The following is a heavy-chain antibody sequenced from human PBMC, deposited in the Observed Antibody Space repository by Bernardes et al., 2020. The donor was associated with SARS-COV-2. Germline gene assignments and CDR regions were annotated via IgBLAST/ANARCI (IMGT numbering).Heavy chain of an antibody. CDR1: GGSFSGYY. CDR3: AKDLGYFTLVRGAVSTNYHYHGMDA. J-gene: IGHJ6*02. V-gene: IGHV4-34*01. Sequence: SETLSLTCAVDGGSFSGYYWSWIRQTPGKGLEWIGEITHSGGTNYNPSLKSRFTVSKDNSMKTVHLQMNSLRADDTATYFCAKDLGYFTLVRGAVSTNYHYHGMDAWGQGTAVIVSS. CDR2: ITHSGGT. D-gene: IGHD3-10*01.